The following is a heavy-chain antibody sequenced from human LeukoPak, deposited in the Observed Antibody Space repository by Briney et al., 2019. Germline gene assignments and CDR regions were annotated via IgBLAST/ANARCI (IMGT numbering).Heavy chain of an antibody. Sequence: GESLKISCKASGYRLTSYWIGWVRQMPGRGLEWMGIIYPADSATRYSPSFHGQVTISVDKSIDTAYQQWSSLKASDTAMYYCARGAGSKADYWGQGILVTVSS. CDR3: ARGAGSKADY. CDR2: IYPADSAT. V-gene: IGHV5-51*01. D-gene: IGHD6-13*01. J-gene: IGHJ4*02. CDR1: GYRLTSYW.